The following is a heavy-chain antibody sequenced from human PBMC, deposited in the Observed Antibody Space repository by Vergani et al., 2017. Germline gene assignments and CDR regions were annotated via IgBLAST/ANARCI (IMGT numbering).Heavy chain of an antibody. CDR2: LNPNSGGT. CDR1: GYTFTDYF. J-gene: IGHJ4*02. D-gene: IGHD2-2*01. Sequence: QVQLVQSGAEVKKPGASVKVSCKASGYTFTDYFMHWVRQAPGQGLEWMGWLNPNSGGTNYAQKFQGRVTMTRDTSISTAYMELSNLRSDDTAVYYCARVGTSSNRDYFDYWGQGPVVTVSS. CDR3: ARVGTSSNRDYFDY. V-gene: IGHV1-2*02.